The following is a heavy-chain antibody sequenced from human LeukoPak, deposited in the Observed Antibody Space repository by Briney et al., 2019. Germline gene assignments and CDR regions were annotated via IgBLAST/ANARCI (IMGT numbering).Heavy chain of an antibody. D-gene: IGHD2-15*01. CDR2: INPNSGGT. Sequence: ASVKVSCKASGYTFTGYYMHWVRQAPGQGLEWMGWINPNSGGTNYAQKFQGRVTMTRDTSISTAYMELSRLRSDDTAVYYCARAQGMLLSNWFDPWGQGTLVTVSS. V-gene: IGHV1-2*02. CDR1: GYTFTGYY. CDR3: ARAQGMLLSNWFDP. J-gene: IGHJ5*02.